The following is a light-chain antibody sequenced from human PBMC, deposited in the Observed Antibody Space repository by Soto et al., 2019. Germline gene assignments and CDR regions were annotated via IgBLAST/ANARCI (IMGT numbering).Light chain of an antibody. CDR3: QQRSNRPPWT. V-gene: IGKV3-11*01. CDR2: DAS. J-gene: IGKJ1*01. Sequence: EIVLTQSPATLSLSPGERVTLSCRASQNVGTHLAWYQQRPGQAPRLPIYDASNRGTGIPARFSGSGSGTDFTLTISSLEPEDFAVYYCQQRSNRPPWTFGQGTKVDIK. CDR1: QNVGTH.